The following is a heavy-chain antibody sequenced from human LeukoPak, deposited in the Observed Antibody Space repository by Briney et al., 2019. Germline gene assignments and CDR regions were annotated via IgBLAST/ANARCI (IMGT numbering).Heavy chain of an antibody. CDR1: GNSFTSNW. D-gene: IGHD6-13*01. Sequence: GESLQISCKVSGNSFTSNWIGWVRQMPGKGLEWMGIIYPGDSDTRYSPSFQGQVTISADKSISTAYLQWSSLKASDTAMYYCARREDSSSWYCFDYWGQGTLVTVSS. CDR2: IYPGDSDT. J-gene: IGHJ4*02. CDR3: ARREDSSSWYCFDY. V-gene: IGHV5-51*01.